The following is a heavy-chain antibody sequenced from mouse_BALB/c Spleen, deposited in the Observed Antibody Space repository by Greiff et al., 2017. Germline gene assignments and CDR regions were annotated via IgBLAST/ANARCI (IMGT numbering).Heavy chain of an antibody. V-gene: IGHV5-9-3*01. CDR3: ARHEDVRRWAMDY. CDR2: ISSGGSYT. Sequence: EVQLVESGAGLVKPGGSLKLSCTASGFTFSSYAMSWVRQTPEKRLEWVATISSGGSYTYYPDSVKGRVTISRDNAKNTLYLQMSSLRSEDTAMYYCARHEDVRRWAMDYWGQGTSVTVSS. J-gene: IGHJ4*01. D-gene: IGHD2-14*01. CDR1: GFTFSSYA.